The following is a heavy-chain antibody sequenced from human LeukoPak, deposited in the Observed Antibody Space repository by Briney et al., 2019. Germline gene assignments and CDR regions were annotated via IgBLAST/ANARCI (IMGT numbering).Heavy chain of an antibody. J-gene: IGHJ4*02. V-gene: IGHV3-48*01. CDR3: ARGPTYYESSGQVPFDY. CDR2: ISGSSGII. CDR1: GFTFNTYT. Sequence: GGSLRLSCAASGFTFNTYTMNWVRQAPGKGLEWVSYISGSSGIIDYADSVRGRFTISRDNAKNSLYLQMNSLRAEDTAVYYCARGPTYYESSGQVPFDYWGQGTLVTVSS. D-gene: IGHD3-22*01.